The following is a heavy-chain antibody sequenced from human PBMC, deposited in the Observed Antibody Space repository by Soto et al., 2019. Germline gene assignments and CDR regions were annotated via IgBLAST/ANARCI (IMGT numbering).Heavy chain of an antibody. CDR1: GGSISSGTSY. Sequence: SETLSLTCTVSGGSISSGTSYWSWIRQRPGKGLEWIGYIFYSGSFYYTPSLRGRVMILADTSKNQFSLKLSSVTAADTAVYYCARASALAYNYGMDVWGQGTTVTVSS. J-gene: IGHJ6*02. D-gene: IGHD2-21*01. CDR3: ARASALAYNYGMDV. CDR2: IFYSGSF. V-gene: IGHV4-31*02.